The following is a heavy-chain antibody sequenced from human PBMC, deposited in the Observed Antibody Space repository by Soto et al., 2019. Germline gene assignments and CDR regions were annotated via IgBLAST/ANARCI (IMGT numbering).Heavy chain of an antibody. Sequence: EVQLLESGGALVQPGGSLRLSCVGYGFRFSTYAMNWVRQAPGKGLEWVSIITGNGGFIDYAESVKGRFTISRDNSKDTLYLQMNSLRAEDTAVYYCAKDYRPDGLYDFDHWGQGTLVTVSS. CDR3: AKDYRPDGLYDFDH. CDR1: GFRFSTYA. CDR2: ITGNGGFI. D-gene: IGHD3-16*02. V-gene: IGHV3-23*01. J-gene: IGHJ4*02.